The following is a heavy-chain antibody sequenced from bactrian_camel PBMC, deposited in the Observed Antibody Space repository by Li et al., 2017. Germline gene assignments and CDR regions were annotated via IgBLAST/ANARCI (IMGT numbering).Heavy chain of an antibody. CDR2: IDSGSDRRT. CDR1: NEPHFKV. J-gene: IGHJ4*01. D-gene: IGHD5*01. V-gene: IGHV3S53*01. CDR3: AAGQGLSRSGGGWGYCRYTAATFAY. Sequence: QVQLVESGGGSVQVGGSLRLSCTASRNEPHFKVMAWFRRAPGKEREGVAAIDSGSDRRTTYADFVKGRFAISRDNTKTTVYLQMDSLTPEDSAMHYCAAGQGLSRSGGGWGYCRYTAATFAYWGQGTQVTVS.